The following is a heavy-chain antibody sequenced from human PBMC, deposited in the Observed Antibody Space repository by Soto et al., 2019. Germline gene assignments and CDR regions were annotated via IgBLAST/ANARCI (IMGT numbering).Heavy chain of an antibody. Sequence: QVQLVESGGGLVKPGGSLRLSCAASGFTFSDYYMSWIRQAPGKGLEWVSYISSSGSTIYYADSVKGRFTISRDNAKNALYLQMNSLSAEDTAVYYCARVEQLGYYYYMDVWGKGATVTVSS. CDR3: ARVEQLGYYYYMDV. J-gene: IGHJ6*03. CDR2: ISSSGSTI. V-gene: IGHV3-11*01. CDR1: GFTFSDYY. D-gene: IGHD6-6*01.